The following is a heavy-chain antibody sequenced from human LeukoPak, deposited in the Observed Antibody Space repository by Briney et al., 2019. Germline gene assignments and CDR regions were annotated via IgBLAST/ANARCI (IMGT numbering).Heavy chain of an antibody. Sequence: SETLSLTCTVSGYSISSGYYWGWIRQPPGKGLEWIGSIYHSGSTYYNPSLKSRVTISVDTSKNQFSLKLSSVTAADTAVYYCARVIVQWELFFDYWGQGTLVTVSS. CDR3: ARVIVQWELFFDY. CDR1: GYSISSGYY. V-gene: IGHV4-38-2*02. CDR2: IYHSGST. J-gene: IGHJ4*02. D-gene: IGHD1-26*01.